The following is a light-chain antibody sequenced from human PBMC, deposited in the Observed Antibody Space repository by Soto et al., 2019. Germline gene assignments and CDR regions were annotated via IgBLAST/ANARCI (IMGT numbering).Light chain of an antibody. CDR1: SSDVGGYNY. CDR2: DVT. J-gene: IGLJ1*01. Sequence: QSALTQPASVSGSPGQSITISCTGTSSDVGGYNYVSWYQQHSGKAPKLMIYDVTNRPSGVSNRFSGSKSGNTASLTISGLQAEDEADYYCSSYTSSGTQVFGTGTKLTVL. CDR3: SSYTSSGTQV. V-gene: IGLV2-14*03.